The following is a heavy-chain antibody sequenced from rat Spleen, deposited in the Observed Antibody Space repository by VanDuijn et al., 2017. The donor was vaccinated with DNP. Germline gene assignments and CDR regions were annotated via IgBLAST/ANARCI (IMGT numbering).Heavy chain of an antibody. CDR2: VSTGNSNT. CDR3: VREDKGVDA. CDR1: GFTFSNYD. Sequence: EVQLVESGGGLVQPGRSLKLSCAVSGFTFSNYDMAWVRQAPTKGLEWVASVSTGNSNTYYRDSVKGRFTISRDNVQNTLYLQMSKLGSEDTAIYYCVREDKGVDAWGQGTSVTVSS. V-gene: IGHV5S13*01. J-gene: IGHJ4*01. D-gene: IGHD2-2*01.